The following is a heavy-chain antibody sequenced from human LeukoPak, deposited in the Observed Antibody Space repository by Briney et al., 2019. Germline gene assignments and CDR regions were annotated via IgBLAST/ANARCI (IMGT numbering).Heavy chain of an antibody. J-gene: IGHJ4*02. V-gene: IGHV3-53*01. CDR3: TRTFLSGDGYKVGYFDY. CDR2: IYSSGST. D-gene: IGHD5-24*01. Sequence: PGGSLRLSCAASGLTVRSNYMSWVRQAPGKGLEWVSLIYSSGSTYYADSVKGRFTISRDISKNTLFLQMNSLTAEDTAMYYCTRTFLSGDGYKVGYFDYWGLGTLVTFSS. CDR1: GLTVRSNY.